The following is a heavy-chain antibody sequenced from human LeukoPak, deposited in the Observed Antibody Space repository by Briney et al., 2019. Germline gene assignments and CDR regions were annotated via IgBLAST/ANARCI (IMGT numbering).Heavy chain of an antibody. CDR1: GGSISSGGYS. D-gene: IGHD4-17*01. CDR3: ASFYGDYEYYFDY. J-gene: IGHJ4*02. V-gene: IGHV4-30-2*01. Sequence: PSETLSLTCAVSGGSISSGGYSWSWIRQPPGKGLEWIGYIYHSGSTYYNPSLKSRVTISVDRSKNQFSLKLSSVTAAVTAVYYCASFYGDYEYYFDYWGQGTLVTVSS. CDR2: IYHSGST.